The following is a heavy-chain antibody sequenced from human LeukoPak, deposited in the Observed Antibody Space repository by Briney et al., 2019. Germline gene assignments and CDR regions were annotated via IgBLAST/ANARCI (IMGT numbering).Heavy chain of an antibody. Sequence: SETLSLTCAVYGGSFSGYYWSWIRQPPGKGLEWIGEITHSGSTNYNPSLKSRVTISVDTSKNQFSLKLSSVTAADTAVYYCASGARITPKYYYDSSAHFDYWGQGTLVTVSS. CDR1: GGSFSGYY. CDR3: ASGARITPKYYYDSSAHFDY. J-gene: IGHJ4*02. V-gene: IGHV4-34*01. CDR2: ITHSGST. D-gene: IGHD3-22*01.